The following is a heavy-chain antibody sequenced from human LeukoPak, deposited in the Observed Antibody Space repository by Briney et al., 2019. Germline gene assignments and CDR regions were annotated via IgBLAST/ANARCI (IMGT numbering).Heavy chain of an antibody. CDR2: IYYSGST. J-gene: IGHJ3*02. D-gene: IGHD5-12*01. V-gene: IGHV4-39*01. CDR1: GGSISSSSYY. Sequence: SETLSLTCTVSGGSISSSSYYWGWIRQPPGKGLEWNGSIYYSGSTYYTPSLKSRVTISVDTSKNQFSLKLSSVTAADTAVYYCARHSRSGYSGYENAFDIWGQGTMVTVSS. CDR3: ARHSRSGYSGYENAFDI.